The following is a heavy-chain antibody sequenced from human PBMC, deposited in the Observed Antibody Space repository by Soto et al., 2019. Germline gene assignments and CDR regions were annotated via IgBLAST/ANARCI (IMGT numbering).Heavy chain of an antibody. Sequence: ASVKVSCKASGYTFTSYGISWVRQAPGQGLEWMGWISAYNGNTNYAQKHQGRVTMTTDTSTSTAYMELRSLRSDDTAVYYCASYLRYCSGGSCYSTIDYWGQGTLVTVSS. D-gene: IGHD2-15*01. CDR2: ISAYNGNT. CDR1: GYTFTSYG. V-gene: IGHV1-18*01. J-gene: IGHJ4*02. CDR3: ASYLRYCSGGSCYSTIDY.